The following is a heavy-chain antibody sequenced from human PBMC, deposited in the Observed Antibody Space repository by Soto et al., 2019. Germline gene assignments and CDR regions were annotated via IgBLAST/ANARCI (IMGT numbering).Heavy chain of an antibody. D-gene: IGHD6-13*01. Sequence: QVQLVQSGAEVKKPGSSVKVSCKASGGTFSSYAISWVRQAPGQGLEWMGGIIPIFGTANYAQKFQGRVTITADESTSTAYMELSSLRSEDTAVYYCARVGIAAAGTWDYYYGMDVWGQGTTVTVSS. V-gene: IGHV1-69*01. CDR3: ARVGIAAAGTWDYYYGMDV. CDR1: GGTFSSYA. CDR2: IIPIFGTA. J-gene: IGHJ6*02.